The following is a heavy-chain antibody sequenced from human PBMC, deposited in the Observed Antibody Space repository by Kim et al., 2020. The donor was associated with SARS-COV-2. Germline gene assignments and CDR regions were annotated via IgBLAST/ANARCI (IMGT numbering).Heavy chain of an antibody. Sequence: ASVKVSCKASGYTFTSYGISWVRQAPGQGLEWMGWISAYNGNTNYAQKLQGRVTMTTDTSTSTAYMELRSLRSDDTAVYYCARVISVRYFDWLLYSSADYYGMDVWGQGTTVTVSS. V-gene: IGHV1-18*01. CDR3: ARVISVRYFDWLLYSSADYYGMDV. J-gene: IGHJ6*02. CDR2: ISAYNGNT. CDR1: GYTFTSYG. D-gene: IGHD3-9*01.